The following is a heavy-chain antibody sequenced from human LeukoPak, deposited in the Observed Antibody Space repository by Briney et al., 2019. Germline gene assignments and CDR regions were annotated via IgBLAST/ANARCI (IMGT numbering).Heavy chain of an antibody. D-gene: IGHD1-26*01. CDR1: GYTFTSYY. J-gene: IGHJ3*02. CDR3: ARVRIVGAPTDAFDI. CDR2: INPSGGST. Sequence: ASVKVSCKASGYTFTSYYMNWVRQAPGQGLEWMGIINPSGGSTSYAQKFQGRVTMTRDTSTSTVYMELSSLRSEDTAVYYCARVRIVGAPTDAFDIWGQGTMVTVSS. V-gene: IGHV1-46*01.